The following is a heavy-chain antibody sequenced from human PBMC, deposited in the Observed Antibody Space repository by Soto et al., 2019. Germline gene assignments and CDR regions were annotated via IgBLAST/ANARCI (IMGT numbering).Heavy chain of an antibody. Sequence: QVQLVQSGAEVKRPGSSVNVSCKASGDTFNFYSINWVRQAPGVGLEGVGRVNPILSMSNYAQRFQGRVTMTADKSTSTAYMELRSLRSEDTAIYYCASSYGSGYRAFDYWGQGALVTVSS. J-gene: IGHJ4*02. V-gene: IGHV1-69*02. CDR1: GDTFNFYS. CDR2: VNPILSMS. D-gene: IGHD3-10*01. CDR3: ASSYGSGYRAFDY.